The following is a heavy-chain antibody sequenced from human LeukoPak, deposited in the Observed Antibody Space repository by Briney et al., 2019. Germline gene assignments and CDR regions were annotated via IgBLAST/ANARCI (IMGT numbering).Heavy chain of an antibody. CDR1: GFTVSSNY. CDR3: ARDRREYSGNYFDY. Sequence: GGSLRLSCAASGFTVSSNYMNWVRQAPGKGLEWVSVIYIGGSTYYADSVKGRFSISIDNSKNTLYLQMNSLRAEDTAVYYCARDRREYSGNYFDYWGQGTLVTVSS. J-gene: IGHJ4*02. D-gene: IGHD1-26*01. V-gene: IGHV3-53*01. CDR2: IYIGGST.